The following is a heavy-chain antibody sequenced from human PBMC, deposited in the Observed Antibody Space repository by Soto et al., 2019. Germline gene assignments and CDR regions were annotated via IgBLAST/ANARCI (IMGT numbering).Heavy chain of an antibody. CDR2: TYYRSKWYN. CDR1: WDSVSSNSVA. CDR3: ARGRFNAFGI. Sequence: SQTLSLTCAISWDSVSSNSVACNWIRQSPSRGLEWLGRTYYRSKWYNDYGVTVKGRITINPDTSKNQFSLQLNSVTPEDTAVYYCARGRFNAFGIWGQGTMVTVS. V-gene: IGHV6-1*01. D-gene: IGHD3-3*01. J-gene: IGHJ3*02.